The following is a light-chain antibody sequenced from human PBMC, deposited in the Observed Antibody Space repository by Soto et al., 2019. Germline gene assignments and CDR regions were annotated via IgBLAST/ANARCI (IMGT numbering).Light chain of an antibody. Sequence: QSVLTQPPSASKTPGQRVTISCSGSSPNIGSNAVNWYQQVPGTAPKLLIYSNNQRPSGVPDRFSGSKSGTSAPLAISGLQSEDEADYYCAAWDDSLNGPVFGGGTKLTVL. CDR1: SPNIGSNA. V-gene: IGLV1-44*01. CDR2: SNN. CDR3: AAWDDSLNGPV. J-gene: IGLJ2*01.